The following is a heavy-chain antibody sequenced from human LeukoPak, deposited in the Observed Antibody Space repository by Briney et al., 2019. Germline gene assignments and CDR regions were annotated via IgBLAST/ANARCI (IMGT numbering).Heavy chain of an antibody. D-gene: IGHD2-15*01. CDR1: GFTFSSCA. Sequence: GGSLRLSCAASGFTFSSCAMSWVRQAPGKGLEWVSAVSGSGGSTYYADSVKGRFTISRDNSKNTLYLQMNSLRAEDTAVYYCAKVVVAANYYYYGMDVWGQGTTVTVSS. CDR2: VSGSGGST. CDR3: AKVVVAANYYYYGMDV. V-gene: IGHV3-23*01. J-gene: IGHJ6*02.